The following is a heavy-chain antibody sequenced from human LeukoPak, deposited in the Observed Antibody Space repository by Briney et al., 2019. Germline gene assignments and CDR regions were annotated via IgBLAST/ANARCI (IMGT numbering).Heavy chain of an antibody. Sequence: GGSLRLSCGASGFTFSTYAMSWVRQAPGKGLEWVSGISDGGGRKFYAESVKGRFTVSRDNSKNTLYLRMNSLRAENTAIYYCTKNQILDDTGSWYAYWGQGTLVTVSS. V-gene: IGHV3-23*01. CDR2: ISDGGGRK. J-gene: IGHJ4*02. D-gene: IGHD6-13*01. CDR3: TKNQILDDTGSWYAY. CDR1: GFTFSTYA.